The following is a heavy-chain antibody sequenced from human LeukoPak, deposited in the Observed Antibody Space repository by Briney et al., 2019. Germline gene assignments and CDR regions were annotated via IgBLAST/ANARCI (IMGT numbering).Heavy chain of an antibody. CDR2: ISSSGSTI. CDR1: GFTFSDYY. Sequence: GGSLRLSCAASGFTFSDYYMSWIRQAPGKGLEWVSYISSSGSTIYYADSVKGRFTISRDNSKNTLYLQMNSLRAEDTAVFYCANDRGDGYKGFDSWGQGTLVTVSS. J-gene: IGHJ4*02. D-gene: IGHD5-24*01. CDR3: ANDRGDGYKGFDS. V-gene: IGHV3-11*04.